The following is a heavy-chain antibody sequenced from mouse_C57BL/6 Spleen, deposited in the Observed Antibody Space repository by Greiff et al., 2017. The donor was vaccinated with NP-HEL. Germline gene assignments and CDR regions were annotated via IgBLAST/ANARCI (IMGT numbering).Heavy chain of an antibody. D-gene: IGHD2-4*01. CDR3: ARDEDYDGSWFAY. V-gene: IGHV2-2*01. CDR2: IWSGGST. CDR1: GFSLTSYG. J-gene: IGHJ3*01. Sequence: QVQLKQSGPGLVQPSQSLSITCTVSGFSLTSYGVHWVRQSPGKGLEWLGVIWSGGSTDYNAAFISRLSISKDNSKSQVFFKMNSLQADDTAIYYCARDEDYDGSWFAYWGQGTLVTVSA.